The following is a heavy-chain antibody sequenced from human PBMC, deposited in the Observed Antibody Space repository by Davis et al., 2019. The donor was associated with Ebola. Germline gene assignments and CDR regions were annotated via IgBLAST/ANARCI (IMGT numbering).Heavy chain of an antibody. CDR3: ARDLSYSYYYHYYGMDV. V-gene: IGHV1-2*02. CDR2: INPNSGGT. CDR1: GGTFSSYA. Sequence: ASVTVSCKASGGTFSSYAISWVRQAPGQGLEWMGWINPNSGGTNYAQKFQGRVTMTRDTSISTAYMELTSLRSDDTAVYYCARDLSYSYYYHYYGMDVWGQGTTVTVSS. D-gene: IGHD3-10*01. J-gene: IGHJ6*02.